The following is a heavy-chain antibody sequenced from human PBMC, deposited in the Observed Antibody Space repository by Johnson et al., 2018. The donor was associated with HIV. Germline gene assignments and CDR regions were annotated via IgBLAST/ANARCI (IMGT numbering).Heavy chain of an antibody. V-gene: IGHV3-74*03. CDR1: GFIFRNYW. CDR3: ARKQWLEIPSDALDV. Sequence: VQLVESGGGLVPPGGSLRLSCAASGFIFRNYWMYWVRQAPGKGLVWVARIYSDGSDTAYADSVKGRFTIPRDNAKKTLYLQMKSLRAEDTAVYYCARKQWLEIPSDALDVWGQGTMVTVSS. CDR2: IYSDGSDT. D-gene: IGHD6-19*01. J-gene: IGHJ3*01.